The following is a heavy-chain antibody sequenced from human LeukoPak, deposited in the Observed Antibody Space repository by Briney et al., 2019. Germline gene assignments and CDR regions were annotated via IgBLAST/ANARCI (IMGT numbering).Heavy chain of an antibody. D-gene: IGHD2-15*01. CDR1: GGTFSSYA. V-gene: IGHV1-69*06. CDR3: ASTDLVVVVATTEYYFDY. J-gene: IGHJ4*02. Sequence: SVKVSCKASGGTFSSYAISWVRQAPGQGLEWMGGIIPIFGTANYAQKFQGRVTITADKSTSTAYMELSSLRSEDTAVYYCASTDLVVVVATTEYYFDYWGQGTLVTVSS. CDR2: IIPIFGTA.